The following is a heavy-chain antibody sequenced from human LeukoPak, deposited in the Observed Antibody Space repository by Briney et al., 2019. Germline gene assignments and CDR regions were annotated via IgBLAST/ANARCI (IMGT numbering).Heavy chain of an antibody. Sequence: GGSLRLSCAASGFTFSSYSMNWVRQAPGKGLEWVSSISSSSSYIYYADSVKGRSTISRDNAKNSLYLQMNSLRAEDTAVYYCARFSMSSPLVDYWGQGTLVTVSS. CDR1: GFTFSSYS. CDR3: ARFSMSSPLVDY. J-gene: IGHJ4*02. D-gene: IGHD5/OR15-5a*01. V-gene: IGHV3-21*01. CDR2: ISSSSSYI.